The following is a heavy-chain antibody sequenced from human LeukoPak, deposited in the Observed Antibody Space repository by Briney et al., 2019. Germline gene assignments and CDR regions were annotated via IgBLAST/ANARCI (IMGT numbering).Heavy chain of an antibody. CDR2: VSAGGGET. V-gene: IGHV3-23*01. CDR3: AKDSGTWNDSDY. D-gene: IGHD1-1*01. CDR1: GFTFSNYA. J-gene: IGHJ4*02. Sequence: LPGGSLRLSCAASGFTFSNYAMNWVRQAPGKGLEWVSSVSAGGGETFYGDSVKGRFIVSRDNSKNTLYLQMKTLRAEDTATYYCAKDSGTWNDSDYWGQGTLVTVSS.